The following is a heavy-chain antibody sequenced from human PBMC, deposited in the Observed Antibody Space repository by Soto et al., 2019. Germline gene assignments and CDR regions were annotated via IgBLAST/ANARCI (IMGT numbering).Heavy chain of an antibody. D-gene: IGHD1-26*01. J-gene: IGHJ6*02. CDR3: TRESWEGHHYGMDV. Sequence: QTGGSLRLSCAASGFTLSGYWMHWVRQAPGKGLVWVSRLNSDGIATSYADSVKGRFTISRDNAKNTLYLQMNSLRAEDTAVYYCTRESWEGHHYGMDVWGQGTTVTVSS. CDR2: LNSDGIAT. V-gene: IGHV3-74*01. CDR1: GFTLSGYW.